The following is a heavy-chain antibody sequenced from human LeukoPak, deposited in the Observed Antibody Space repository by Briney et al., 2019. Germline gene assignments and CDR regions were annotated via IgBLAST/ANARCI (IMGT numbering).Heavy chain of an antibody. CDR3: ARAVGSSLPYFDY. D-gene: IGHD6-6*01. CDR2: ISYDGSNK. Sequence: PGGSLRLSCAASGFTFSNYAMHWVRQAPGKGLKWVAVISYDGSNKYYADSVKGRFTISRDNAKNSLYLQMNSLRAEDTAVYYCARAVGSSLPYFDYWGQGTLVTVSS. J-gene: IGHJ4*02. CDR1: GFTFSNYA. V-gene: IGHV3-30-3*01.